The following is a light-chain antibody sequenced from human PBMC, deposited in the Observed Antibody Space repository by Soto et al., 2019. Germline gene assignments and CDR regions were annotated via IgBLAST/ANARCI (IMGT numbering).Light chain of an antibody. J-gene: IGKJ1*01. CDR3: QQYKSYWT. V-gene: IGKV1-5*01. Sequence: DIPMTQSPSTVSASVGDGVTINCRASQRISTWLAWYQQKPGKAPKLLISDASSLETGVPSRFSGSGSGTEFTLTINSLQPDDFATYYCQQYKSYWTFGQGTKVDIK. CDR2: DAS. CDR1: QRISTW.